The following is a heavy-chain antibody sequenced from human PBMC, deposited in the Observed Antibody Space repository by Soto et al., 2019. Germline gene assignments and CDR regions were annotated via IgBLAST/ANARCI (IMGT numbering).Heavy chain of an antibody. CDR3: ARDRYGDSNFDS. Sequence: GGSLRLSCAASGFTFSSYNMNGVRQAPGKGLEWVSFIGSSFSTKDYAESVKGRFTISRDNAMNSLYLQMNCLRAEDTAVYYCARDRYGDSNFDSWGKGTLVTVSS. D-gene: IGHD4-17*01. CDR2: IGSSFSTK. J-gene: IGHJ4*02. V-gene: IGHV3-48*01. CDR1: GFTFSSYN.